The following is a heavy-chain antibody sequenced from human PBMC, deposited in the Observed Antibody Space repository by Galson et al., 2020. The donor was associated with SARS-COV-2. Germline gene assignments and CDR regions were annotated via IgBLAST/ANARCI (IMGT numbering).Heavy chain of an antibody. J-gene: IGHJ4*01. CDR2: IYFNGRT. CDR3: ARKTSTYDY. Sequence: ASETLSLTCIVSSGYIDDTNYYWGWIRQPPGKGLEWIGSIYFNGRTFYNPSLMSRVTISIDTSKNQFSLRLTTVTAAETAVYFCARKTSTYDYWGPGAQVTVSS. V-gene: IGHV4-39*07. CDR1: SGYIDDTNYY. D-gene: IGHD3-16*01.